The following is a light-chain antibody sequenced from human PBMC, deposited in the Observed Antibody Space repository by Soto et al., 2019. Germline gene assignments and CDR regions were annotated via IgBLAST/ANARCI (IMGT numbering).Light chain of an antibody. CDR2: DAS. J-gene: IGKJ1*01. CDR3: QQYGSSPRT. CDR1: QSISTY. Sequence: EIVLTQSPATLSLSPGERATLSCRASQSISTYLAWYQQKPGQAPRLLLYDASNRATGVPARFSGSVSGTDFTLTISSLEPEDFAVYYCQQYGSSPRTFGQGTKVDIK. V-gene: IGKV3-11*01.